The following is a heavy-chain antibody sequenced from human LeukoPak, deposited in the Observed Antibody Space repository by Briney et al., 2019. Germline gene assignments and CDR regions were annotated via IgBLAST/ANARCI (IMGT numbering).Heavy chain of an antibody. V-gene: IGHV1-2*02. D-gene: IGHD6-19*01. CDR3: ARVPRLGPYYFDY. Sequence: GASVKVSCKASGYTFTSYGISWVRQAPGQGLEWMGWINPNSGGTNYAQKFQGRVTMTRDTSISTAYMELSRLRSDDTAVYYCARVPRLGPYYFDYWGQGTLVTVSS. CDR2: INPNSGGT. J-gene: IGHJ4*02. CDR1: GYTFTSYG.